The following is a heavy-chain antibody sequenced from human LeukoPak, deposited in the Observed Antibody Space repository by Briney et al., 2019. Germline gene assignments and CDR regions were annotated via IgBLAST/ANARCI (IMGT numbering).Heavy chain of an antibody. CDR3: ARGTTTWTVTGGDFAY. V-gene: IGHV1-2*02. CDR2: INPNSGGT. D-gene: IGHD1-20*01. CDR1: GYTFTVCY. J-gene: IGHJ4*02. Sequence: GPSVTVSFKSSGYTFTVCYMHWVRQPPGQGLEWGGGINPNSGGTNYTQKFQGRVTMTRDTSISTASMELRRLRSDDTAVYYSARGTTTWTVTGGDFAYSGEGTLVTVSS.